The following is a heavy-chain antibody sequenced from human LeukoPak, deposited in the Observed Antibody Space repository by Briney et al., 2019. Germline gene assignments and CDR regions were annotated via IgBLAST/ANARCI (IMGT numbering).Heavy chain of an antibody. Sequence: PGGSLRLSCAASGFTFSSYSMNWVRQVPGKGLEWVSFISSTSSYINYADSVKGRFTISRDNAKNSLYLQMNSLRAEDTAVYYCASPFWSGSSYGMDVWGQGTTVTVSS. D-gene: IGHD3-3*01. CDR2: ISSTSSYI. V-gene: IGHV3-21*01. J-gene: IGHJ6*02. CDR1: GFTFSSYS. CDR3: ASPFWSGSSYGMDV.